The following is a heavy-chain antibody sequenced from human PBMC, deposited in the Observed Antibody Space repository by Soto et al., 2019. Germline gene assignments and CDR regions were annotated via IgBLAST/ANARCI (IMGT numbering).Heavy chain of an antibody. V-gene: IGHV3-30-3*01. J-gene: IGHJ6*02. Sequence: SLRLSCAASGFTFSSYAMHWVRQAPGKGLEWVAVISYDGSNKYYADSVKGRFTISRDNSKNTLYLQMNSLRAEDTAVYYCARDRAIVVVVAARVMDVWGQGTTVTVSS. CDR3: ARDRAIVVVVAARVMDV. D-gene: IGHD2-15*01. CDR2: ISYDGSNK. CDR1: GFTFSSYA.